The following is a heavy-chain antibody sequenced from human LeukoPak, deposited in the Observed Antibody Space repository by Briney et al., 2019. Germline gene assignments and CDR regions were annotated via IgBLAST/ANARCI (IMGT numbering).Heavy chain of an antibody. CDR1: GRSLSRTNW. CDR2: VHLDGRT. V-gene: IGHV4-4*02. J-gene: IGHJ4*02. D-gene: IGHD3-16*01. CDR3: AREGRVYRSLDY. Sequence: SETLSLTCRVSGRSLSRTNWWAFVRQPPGKGLEWIGEVHLDGRTNFNPSLKSRLTMSVDLSENHVSLKLTSVTATGTAVYYCAREGRVYRSLDYSSQGTLVTVSS.